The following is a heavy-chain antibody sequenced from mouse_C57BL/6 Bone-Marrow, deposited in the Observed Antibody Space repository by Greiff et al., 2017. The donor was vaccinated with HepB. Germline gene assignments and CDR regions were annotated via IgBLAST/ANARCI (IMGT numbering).Heavy chain of an antibody. Sequence: EVKLEESGGGLVKPGGSLKPSCAASGFTFSDYGMHWVRQAPEKGLEWVAYISSGSSTIYYADTVKGRFTISRDNAKNTLFLQMTSLRSEDTAMYYCARPKIYYGNDWYFDVWGTGTTVTVSS. J-gene: IGHJ1*03. CDR1: GFTFSDYG. V-gene: IGHV5-17*01. CDR3: ARPKIYYGNDWYFDV. CDR2: ISSGSSTI. D-gene: IGHD2-1*01.